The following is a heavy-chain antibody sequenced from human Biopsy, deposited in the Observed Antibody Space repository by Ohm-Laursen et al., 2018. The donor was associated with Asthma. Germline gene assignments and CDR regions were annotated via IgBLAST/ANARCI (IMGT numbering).Heavy chain of an antibody. Sequence: SVKLSCKAHGDILSSFGIKWVRKAPGQGLEWMGGVIPIYGTTHTAQKFQGRVTITADESTSTAYMELTSLRKEDTAVYYCARGGYYGDRRYHNGLDVWGQGTTVTVSS. CDR1: GDILSSFG. D-gene: IGHD4-17*01. CDR2: VIPIYGTT. V-gene: IGHV1-69*13. J-gene: IGHJ6*02. CDR3: ARGGYYGDRRYHNGLDV.